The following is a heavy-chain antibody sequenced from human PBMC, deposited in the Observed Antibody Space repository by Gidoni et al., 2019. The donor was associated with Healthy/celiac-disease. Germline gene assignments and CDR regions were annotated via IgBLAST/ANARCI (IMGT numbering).Heavy chain of an antibody. CDR3: ARAPVGSGSYYYYGMDV. CDR2: IKQDGSEK. V-gene: IGHV3-7*03. Sequence: EVQLVESGGGLVQHGGSLRLSCAAPGFTFSSYWMSWGRQAPGKGLEWVANIKQDGSEKYYVDSVKGRFTISRDNAKNSLYLQMNSLRAEDTAVYYCARAPVGSGSYYYYGMDVWGQGTTVTVSS. CDR1: GFTFSSYW. J-gene: IGHJ6*02. D-gene: IGHD3-10*01.